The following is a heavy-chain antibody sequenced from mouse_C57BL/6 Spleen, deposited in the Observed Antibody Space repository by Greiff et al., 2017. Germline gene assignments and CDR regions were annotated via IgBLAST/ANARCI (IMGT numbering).Heavy chain of an antibody. CDR3: ARGGGLRRYFDV. V-gene: IGHV5-17*01. CDR2: ISSGSSTI. J-gene: IGHJ1*03. D-gene: IGHD2-4*01. CDR1: GFTFSDYG. Sequence: DVKLVESGGGLVKPGGSLKLSCAASGFTFSDYGMHWVRQAPEKGLEWVAYISSGSSTIYYADTVKGRFTISRDHAKNTLFLQMTSLRSEDTAMYFCARGGGLRRYFDVWGTGTTVTVSS.